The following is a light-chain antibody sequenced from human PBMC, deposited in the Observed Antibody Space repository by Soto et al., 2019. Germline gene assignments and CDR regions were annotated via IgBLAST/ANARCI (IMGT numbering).Light chain of an antibody. J-gene: IGKJ4*01. CDR3: QQANSIPLT. V-gene: IGKV1-12*01. CDR2: AAT. CDR1: QGISNW. Sequence: DIQLTQSPSSLSASVGDSVTITCRATQGISNWLAWYQQKPGQAPKLLIYAATSLQDWVPLRFRGSGSGADFTLTISALQPEDFANYYCQQANSIPLTFGGGTKVEIK.